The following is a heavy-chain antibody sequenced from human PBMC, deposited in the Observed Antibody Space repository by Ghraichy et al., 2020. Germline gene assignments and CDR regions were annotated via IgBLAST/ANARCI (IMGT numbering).Heavy chain of an antibody. J-gene: IGHJ4*02. V-gene: IGHV2-5*01. CDR2: IYWNDDK. CDR1: GFSLSTSGVG. Sequence: SGPTLVKPTQTLTLTCTFSGFSLSTSGVGVGWIRQPPGKALEWLALIYWNDDKRYSPSLKSRLTITKDTSKNQVVLTMTNMDPVDTATYYCAHATYYYDSSGYGPAFDYWGQGTLVTVSS. CDR3: AHATYYYDSSGYGPAFDY. D-gene: IGHD3-22*01.